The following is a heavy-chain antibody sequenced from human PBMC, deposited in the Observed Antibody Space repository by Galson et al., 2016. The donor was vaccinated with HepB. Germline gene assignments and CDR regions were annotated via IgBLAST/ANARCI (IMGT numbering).Heavy chain of an antibody. CDR1: GYTFTAYK. Sequence: SVKVSCKASGYTFTAYKIHWVRQAPGQGLEWMGWIDPNSGATNYAQNFQGFVTMTSDTAISTAYMELSSVKFDDTAVFYCERVSSTGYGNYYSEHWGQGALLTVSS. CDR2: IDPNSGAT. D-gene: IGHD5-18*01. V-gene: IGHV1-2*04. CDR3: ERVSSTGYGNYYSEH. J-gene: IGHJ4*02.